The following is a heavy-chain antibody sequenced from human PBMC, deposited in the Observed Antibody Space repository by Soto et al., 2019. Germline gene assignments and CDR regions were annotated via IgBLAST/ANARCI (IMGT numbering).Heavy chain of an antibody. V-gene: IGHV5-51*01. Sequence: GEYLKISCKGSGYSFNRYWIAWVRQMPGKGLEWMGIVDPGDSETRYSPSFQGQVTISVDKSITTAYLQWTRLKASDTALYYCARQSTAAAHIDYWGQGTLVTVSS. CDR3: ARQSTAAAHIDY. D-gene: IGHD6-13*01. J-gene: IGHJ4*02. CDR1: GYSFNRYW. CDR2: VDPGDSET.